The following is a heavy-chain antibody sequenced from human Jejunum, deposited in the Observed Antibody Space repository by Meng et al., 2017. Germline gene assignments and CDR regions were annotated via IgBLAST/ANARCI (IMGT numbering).Heavy chain of an antibody. CDR2: IISDGNAT. CDR3: ARTQIAATGRDFDY. CDR1: GFTFSSYW. V-gene: IGHV3-74*01. D-gene: IGHD6-13*01. J-gene: IGHJ4*02. Sequence: GESLMISCAASGFTFSSYWMHWVRQTAGKGLVWVSRIISDGNATNYADSVNGRFTISRDNAKNTLYLQLNSLRADNTGVYYCARTQIAATGRDFDYWGQGTLVTVSS.